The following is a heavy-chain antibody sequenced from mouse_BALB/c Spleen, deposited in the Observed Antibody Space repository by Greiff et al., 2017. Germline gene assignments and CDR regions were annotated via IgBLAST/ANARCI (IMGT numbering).Heavy chain of an antibody. V-gene: IGHV5-6-5*01. Sequence: EVMLEESGGGLVKPGGSLKLSCAASGFTFSSYAMSWVRQTPEKRLEWVASISSGGSTYYPDSVKGRFTISRDNARNILYLQMSSLRSEDTAMYYCARVADGYYFDYWGQGTTLTVSS. D-gene: IGHD2-3*01. CDR3: ARVADGYYFDY. J-gene: IGHJ2*01. CDR1: GFTFSSYA. CDR2: ISSGGST.